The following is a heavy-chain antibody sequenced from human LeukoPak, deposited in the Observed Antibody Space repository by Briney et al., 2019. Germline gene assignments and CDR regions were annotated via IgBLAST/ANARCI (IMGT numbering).Heavy chain of an antibody. CDR2: INPSGGST. CDR1: GYTITSYY. V-gene: IGHV1-46*01. CDR3: ARDQRRITIFGVVKWFDP. Sequence: GASVKVSCKASGYTITSYYMHWARQAPGQGLEWMGIINPSGGSTSYAQKFQGRVTMTRDTSTSTVYMELSSLRSEDTAVYYCARDQRRITIFGVVKWFDPWGQGTLVTVSS. J-gene: IGHJ5*02. D-gene: IGHD3-3*01.